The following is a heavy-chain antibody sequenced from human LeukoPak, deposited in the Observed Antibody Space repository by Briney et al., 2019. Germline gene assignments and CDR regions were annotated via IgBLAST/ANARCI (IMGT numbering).Heavy chain of an antibody. CDR1: GASITACY. D-gene: IGHD3-10*01. V-gene: IGHV4-59*01. J-gene: IGHJ4*02. CDR3: ARGQRNYFRAVDD. Sequence: SETLSLTCTVSGASITACYWSWIRHPPGKGLEWIGSIHFSGNTNYNPSLNSRVTISLDTPKNQFSLKLTSVTAADTALYYCARGQRNYFRAVDDWGLGTLVTVSS. CDR2: IHFSGNT.